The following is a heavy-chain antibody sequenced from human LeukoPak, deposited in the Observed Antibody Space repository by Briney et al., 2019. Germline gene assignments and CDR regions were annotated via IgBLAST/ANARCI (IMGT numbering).Heavy chain of an antibody. Sequence: PGGSLRLSCAASGFTFSSYGMHWVRQAPGKGLEWVAVISYDGSNKYYADSVKGRFTISRDNSKNTLYLQMNSLRAKDTAVYYCAKVKYSGSPRYYFDYWGQGTLVTVSS. J-gene: IGHJ4*02. CDR2: ISYDGSNK. D-gene: IGHD1-26*01. CDR3: AKVKYSGSPRYYFDY. CDR1: GFTFSSYG. V-gene: IGHV3-30*18.